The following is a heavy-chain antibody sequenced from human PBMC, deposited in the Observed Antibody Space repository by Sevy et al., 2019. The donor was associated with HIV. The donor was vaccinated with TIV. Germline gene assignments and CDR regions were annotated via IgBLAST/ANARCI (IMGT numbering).Heavy chain of an antibody. CDR3: ARDKVVATSIDY. CDR2: ISSSSSYI. V-gene: IGHV3-21*06. Sequence: GGSLRLSCAASGFTFSSYSMNWVRQAPGKGLEWVSSISSSSSYIYYADSVKGRFTISRDNAKNSVYLQMNSLRAEDTAVYYCARDKVVATSIDYWGQGTLVTVSS. D-gene: IGHD5-12*01. J-gene: IGHJ4*02. CDR1: GFTFSSYS.